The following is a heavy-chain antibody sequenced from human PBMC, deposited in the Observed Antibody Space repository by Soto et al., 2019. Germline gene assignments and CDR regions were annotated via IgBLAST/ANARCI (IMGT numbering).Heavy chain of an antibody. J-gene: IGHJ3*02. D-gene: IGHD4-17*01. Sequence: GGSLRLSGAASGFTFRSYAMAWVRQAPGKGLEWVSSISISGSKTHYVDSVKGRFTISRDNSKNTMSLQMNSLRAEDTAIYYCAKHDYGDFKSYDMWGQGAMVTVSS. CDR3: AKHDYGDFKSYDM. CDR1: GFTFRSYA. CDR2: ISISGSKT. V-gene: IGHV3-23*01.